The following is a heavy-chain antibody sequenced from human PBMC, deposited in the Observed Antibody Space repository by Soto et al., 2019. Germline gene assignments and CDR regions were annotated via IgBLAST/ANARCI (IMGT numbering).Heavy chain of an antibody. CDR3: ARLDYGDPWRDWFDP. CDR1: GGSISSYY. D-gene: IGHD4-17*01. Sequence: PSETLSLTCTVSGGSISSYYWSWIWQPPGKGLEWIGYIYYSGSTNYNPSLKSRVTISVDTSKNQFSLKLSSVTAADTAVYYCARLDYGDPWRDWFDPWGQGTLVTVSS. V-gene: IGHV4-59*08. CDR2: IYYSGST. J-gene: IGHJ5*02.